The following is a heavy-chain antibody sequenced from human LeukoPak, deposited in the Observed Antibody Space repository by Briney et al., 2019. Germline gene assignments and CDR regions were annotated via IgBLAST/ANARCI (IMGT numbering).Heavy chain of an antibody. V-gene: IGHV1-2*02. CDR1: GYTFTGYY. CDR2: INPNSGGT. J-gene: IGHJ4*02. CDR3: ARDQSSGWYHFDY. Sequence: DSVKVSCKASGYTFTGYYMHWVRQAPGQGLEWMGWINPNSGGTNYAQKFQGRVTMTRDTSISTAYMELSRLRSDDTAVYYCARDQSSGWYHFDYWGQGTLVTVSS. D-gene: IGHD6-19*01.